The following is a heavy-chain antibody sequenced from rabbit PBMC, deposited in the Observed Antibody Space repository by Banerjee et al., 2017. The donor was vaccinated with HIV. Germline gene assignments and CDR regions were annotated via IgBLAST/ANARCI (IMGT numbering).Heavy chain of an antibody. Sequence: QSLEESGGDLVKPGASLTLTCTASGFSFSRNYRMCWVRQAPGKGLEWIGCIYTGDDDTNYATWAKGRFTISKTASTVDLRMTSLTAADTTTYFCARDGYGGDGRFWGPGTLVTVS. CDR2: IYTGDDDT. J-gene: IGHJ4*02. CDR3: ARDGYGGDGRF. D-gene: IGHD4-2*01. CDR1: GFSFSRNYR. V-gene: IGHV1S40*01.